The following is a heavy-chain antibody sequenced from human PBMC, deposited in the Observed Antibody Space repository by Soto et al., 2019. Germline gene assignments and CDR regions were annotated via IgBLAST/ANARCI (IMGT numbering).Heavy chain of an antibody. CDR2: IYYSGST. CDR1: GGSISSYY. V-gene: IGHV4-59*12. Sequence: ETLSLTCTVSGGSISSYYWSWIRQPPGKGLEWIGYIYYSGSTNYNPSLKSRVTISVDRSKNQFSLKLSSVTAEDTALYYCAKDRPRRTSGYFFDYWGQGTPVTVS. D-gene: IGHD1-1*01. J-gene: IGHJ4*02. CDR3: AKDRPRRTSGYFFDY.